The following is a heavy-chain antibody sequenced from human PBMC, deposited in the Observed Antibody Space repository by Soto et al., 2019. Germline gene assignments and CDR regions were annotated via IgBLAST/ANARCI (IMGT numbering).Heavy chain of an antibody. Sequence: ASVKVSCKASGFTFTSSAMQWVRQARGQRLEWIGWIVVGSGNTNYAQKFQERVTITRDMSTSTAYMELSSLRSEDTAVYYCAADLGTAIAAFDISGQGTMVTVSS. V-gene: IGHV1-58*02. CDR2: IVVGSGNT. CDR1: GFTFTSSA. D-gene: IGHD6-13*01. CDR3: AADLGTAIAAFDI. J-gene: IGHJ3*02.